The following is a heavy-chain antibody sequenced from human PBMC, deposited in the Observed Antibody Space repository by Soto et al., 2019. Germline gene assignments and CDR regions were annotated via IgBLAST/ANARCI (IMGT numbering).Heavy chain of an antibody. J-gene: IGHJ3*02. CDR2: IKQDGSEK. D-gene: IGHD3-22*01. CDR3: AGFHYYDSSGYSFEALDI. CDR1: GFTFSSYW. V-gene: IGHV3-7*03. Sequence: GGSLRLSCAASGFTFSSYWMSWVRQAPGKGLEWVANIKQDGSEKYYVDSVKGRFTISRDNAKNSLYLQMNSLRAEDTAVYYCAGFHYYDSSGYSFEALDIWGQGTMVTVSS.